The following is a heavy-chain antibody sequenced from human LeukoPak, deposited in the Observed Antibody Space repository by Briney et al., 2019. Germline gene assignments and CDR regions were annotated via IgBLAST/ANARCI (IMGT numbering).Heavy chain of an antibody. CDR1: GGSISSGSYY. CDR3: ARDIQNWNYDWFDP. Sequence: SQTLSLTCTVSGGSISSGSYYWSSPRQPAGKGLGWIRRTYTSGSTNYNPSLKSRVTISVDTSKNQFALKLSSVTAADTAVYYCARDIQNWNYDWFDPWGQGTLVTVSS. CDR2: TYTSGST. J-gene: IGHJ5*02. D-gene: IGHD1-7*01. V-gene: IGHV4-61*02.